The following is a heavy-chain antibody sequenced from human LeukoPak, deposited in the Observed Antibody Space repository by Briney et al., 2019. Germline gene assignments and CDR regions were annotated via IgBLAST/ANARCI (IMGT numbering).Heavy chain of an antibody. J-gene: IGHJ6*03. CDR3: ARVLRSGDSYGYVHYYYYMDV. V-gene: IGHV1-18*01. CDR2: ISAYNGNT. Sequence: ASVKVSCKASGYTFTSYGISWVRQAPGQGLEWMGWISAYNGNTNYAQNLQGRVTMTTDTSTSTAYMELRSLRSDDTAVYYCARVLRSGDSYGYVHYYYYMDVWGKGTTVTVSS. D-gene: IGHD5-18*01. CDR1: GYTFTSYG.